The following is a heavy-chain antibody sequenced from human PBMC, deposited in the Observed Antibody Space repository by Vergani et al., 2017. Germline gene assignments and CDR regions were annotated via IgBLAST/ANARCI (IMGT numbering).Heavy chain of an antibody. Sequence: VQLVESGGGLVQPGGSLRLSCAASGFTFSSYSMNWVRQAPGKGLEWVSSISSSSSYIHYSDSLKGRFTISRDNSKNMVYIQMNSLRPEDTAVYYCVKGKGTFENWGQGTLVTVSS. V-gene: IGHV3-48*01. CDR1: GFTFSSYS. CDR2: ISSSSSYI. J-gene: IGHJ4*02. CDR3: VKGKGTFEN. D-gene: IGHD1-7*01.